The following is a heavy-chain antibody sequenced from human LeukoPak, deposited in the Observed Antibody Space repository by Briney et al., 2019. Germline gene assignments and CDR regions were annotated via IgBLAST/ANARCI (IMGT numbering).Heavy chain of an antibody. D-gene: IGHD6-19*01. Sequence: ASVTVSFKASGYTFTGYYMHWVRQAPGQGLEWMGWINPNSGGTNCAQKFQGRVTMTTDTSISKAYMELNWLTSDDTAVYYCSRDGVAGSSDAFDLWGQGTMVTVSS. V-gene: IGHV1-2*02. CDR3: SRDGVAGSSDAFDL. CDR1: GYTFTGYY. CDR2: INPNSGGT. J-gene: IGHJ3*01.